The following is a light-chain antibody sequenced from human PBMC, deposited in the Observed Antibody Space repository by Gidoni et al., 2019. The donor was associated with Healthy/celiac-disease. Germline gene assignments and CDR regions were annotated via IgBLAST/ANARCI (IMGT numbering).Light chain of an antibody. V-gene: IGLV1-40*01. CDR1: SSNIGAGYD. CDR3: QSYASSLSGYV. CDR2: GTS. Sequence: QSVLTQPPSVSGAPGQRVTISCTGSSSNIGAGYDVHWYQQLPGTAPRLLIYGTSNRPSGVPDRFSGSTSGTSASLAITVLQAEDEADYYCQSYASSLSGYVFGTGTKVTVL. J-gene: IGLJ1*01.